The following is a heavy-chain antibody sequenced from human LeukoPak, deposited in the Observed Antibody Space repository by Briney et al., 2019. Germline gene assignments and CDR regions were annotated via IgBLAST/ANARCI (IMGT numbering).Heavy chain of an antibody. D-gene: IGHD3-9*01. CDR1: GGPISSYY. Sequence: PSETLSLTCTVSGGPISSYYWSWIRQPAGKGLEWIGRIYTSGSTNYNPSLKSRVTMSVDTSKDQFSLKLSSVTAADTAVYYCARSSTYYDILTGSDAFDIWGQGTMVTVSS. J-gene: IGHJ3*02. CDR2: IYTSGST. CDR3: ARSSTYYDILTGSDAFDI. V-gene: IGHV4-4*07.